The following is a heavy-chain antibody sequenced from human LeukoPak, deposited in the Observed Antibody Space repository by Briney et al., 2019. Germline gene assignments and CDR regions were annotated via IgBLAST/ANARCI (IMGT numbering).Heavy chain of an antibody. CDR3: ARYRSHDSSPRLFDY. V-gene: IGHV1-18*01. CDR1: GYTFTSYS. J-gene: IGHJ4*01. Sequence: ASVKVSCKASGYTFTSYSISWVRNAPGQGLEWMGWISAYNGNTNYAQKLQGRVTMTTDTSTSTAYMELRSLSSDETAVYYRARYRSHDSSPRLFDYWGHGTLVIVSS. CDR2: ISAYNGNT. D-gene: IGHD3-22*01.